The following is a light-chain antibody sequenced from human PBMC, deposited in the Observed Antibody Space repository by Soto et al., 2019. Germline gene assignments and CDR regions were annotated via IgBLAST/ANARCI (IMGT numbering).Light chain of an antibody. V-gene: IGKV1-39*01. J-gene: IGKJ1*01. CDR2: AAS. Sequence: DLQMAQSPSAMSASVVDILIMTRRSSQSIVTYLNWYLQKPGKAPKLLIYAASNLQSGVPSRFSGSGSGTDFTLTIRSLQPEDVATYFCQQSYSTPPWTCGKGTKGDIK. CDR3: QQSYSTPPWT. CDR1: QSIVTY.